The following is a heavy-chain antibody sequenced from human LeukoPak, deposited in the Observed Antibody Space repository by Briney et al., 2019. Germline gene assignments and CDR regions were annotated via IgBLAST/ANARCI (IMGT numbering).Heavy chain of an antibody. CDR3: ARDLGGGDGYYYYGMDV. Sequence: ASVTVSFTASGYTFTGYYMHWVRQAPGQGVERMGWINPNSGGTNYAQKFQGRVTMTRDTSISTAYMELSRLRSDDTAVYYCARDLGGGDGYYYYGMDVWGQGTTVTVSS. J-gene: IGHJ6*02. CDR1: GYTFTGYY. D-gene: IGHD2-21*01. CDR2: INPNSGGT. V-gene: IGHV1-2*02.